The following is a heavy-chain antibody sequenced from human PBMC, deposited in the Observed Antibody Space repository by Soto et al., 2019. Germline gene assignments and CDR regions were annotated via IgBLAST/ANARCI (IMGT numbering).Heavy chain of an antibody. J-gene: IGHJ6*01. CDR3: TRHAIIPKLQYGMDV. Sequence: TLSLTCTVSGGSISGYYWSWIRHPPGKGLEWIGYIFYRGNTLYNPSPQSRVTISVDTSKNQFSLRLSSVTAADTAVYYCTRHAIIPKLQYGMDVWGQGASVTVSS. V-gene: IGHV4-59*01. CDR1: GGSISGYY. CDR2: IFYRGNT. D-gene: IGHD2-15*01.